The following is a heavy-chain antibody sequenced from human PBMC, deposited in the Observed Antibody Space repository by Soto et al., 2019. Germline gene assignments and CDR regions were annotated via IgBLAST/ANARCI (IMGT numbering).Heavy chain of an antibody. CDR1: GGSFSGYY. J-gene: IGHJ4*02. V-gene: IGHV4-34*01. CDR2: INHSGST. CDR3: AREISIDYDSSGYPVSGFDY. D-gene: IGHD3-22*01. Sequence: SETLSLTCAVYGGSFSGYYWSWIRQPPGKGLEWIGEINHSGSTNYNPSLKSRVTISVDTSKNQFSLKLSSVTAADTAVYYCAREISIDYDSSGYPVSGFDYWGQGTLVTVS.